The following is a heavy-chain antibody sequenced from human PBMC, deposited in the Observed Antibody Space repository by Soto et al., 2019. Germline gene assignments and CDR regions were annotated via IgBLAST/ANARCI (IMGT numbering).Heavy chain of an antibody. D-gene: IGHD3-16*01. CDR2: MNPNSGNT. J-gene: IGHJ6*02. V-gene: IGHV1-8*01. CDR1: GYTFTSYD. Sequence: ASVKVSCKASGYTFTSYDINWVRQATGQGLEWMGWMNPNSGNTGYAQKFQGRVTMTRNTSISTAYMELSSLRSEDTAVYYCGRGGGGSLSDYGMDVWGQGTTVPVYS. CDR3: GRGGGGSLSDYGMDV.